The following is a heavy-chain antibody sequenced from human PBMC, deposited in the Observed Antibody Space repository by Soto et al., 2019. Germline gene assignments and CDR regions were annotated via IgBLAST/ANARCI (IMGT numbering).Heavy chain of an antibody. D-gene: IGHD6-6*01. CDR2: INPNSGGT. CDR3: AAYSSSGAACGNYYYYYGMDV. V-gene: IGHV1-2*02. CDR1: GYTFTGYY. J-gene: IGHJ6*02. Sequence: QVQLVQSGAEVKKPGASVKVSCKASGYTFTGYYMHWVRQAPGQGLEWMGWINPNSGGTNYAQKFQGRVTMTRDTSISTAYMELSRLRSDDTAVYYCAAYSSSGAACGNYYYYYGMDVWGQGTTVTVSS.